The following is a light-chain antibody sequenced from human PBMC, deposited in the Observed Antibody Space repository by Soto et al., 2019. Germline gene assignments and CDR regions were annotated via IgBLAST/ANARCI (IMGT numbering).Light chain of an antibody. V-gene: IGKV3D-20*02. Sequence: EIVLTQSPGTLSLSPGERATLSCRASQSVSSNYLAWYQQKRGQAPRLLIYDASTRATGIPDRFSGSGSGTDLTLTISSLEPEDFAVYYCQQRSNWPPTFGQGTKVDIK. CDR1: QSVSSNY. J-gene: IGKJ1*01. CDR3: QQRSNWPPT. CDR2: DAS.